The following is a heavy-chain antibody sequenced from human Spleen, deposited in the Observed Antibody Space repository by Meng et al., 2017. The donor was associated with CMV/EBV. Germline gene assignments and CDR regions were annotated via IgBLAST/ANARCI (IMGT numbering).Heavy chain of an antibody. V-gene: IGHV1-18*01. CDR1: GYTFSNYG. D-gene: IGHD3-10*01. CDR3: ARDYGSGSYYPFDC. Sequence: YGYTFSNYGITWVRQAPGQGLEWMGWISVRRGNTKYAQKYQDRVSMTTDTSTTTAYMELRSLRPDDTAVYYCARDYGSGSYYPFDCWGQGTLVTVSS. J-gene: IGHJ4*02. CDR2: ISVRRGNT.